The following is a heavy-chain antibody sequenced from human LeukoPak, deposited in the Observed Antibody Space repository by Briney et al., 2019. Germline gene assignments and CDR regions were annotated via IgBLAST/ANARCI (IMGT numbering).Heavy chain of an antibody. CDR3: ARSGALTGYLY. Sequence: PSETLSLTCTASGGSISSYYWSWIRQPPGKGLEWIGYIYYSGNTNYNPSLKSRVTISVDTSKNQFSPKLSSVTAADTAVYYCARSGALTGYLYWGQGTLVTVSS. V-gene: IGHV4-59*01. CDR2: IYYSGNT. D-gene: IGHD3-9*01. J-gene: IGHJ4*02. CDR1: GGSISSYY.